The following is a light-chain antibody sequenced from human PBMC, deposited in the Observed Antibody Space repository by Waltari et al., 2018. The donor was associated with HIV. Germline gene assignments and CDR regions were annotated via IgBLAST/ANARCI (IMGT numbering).Light chain of an antibody. CDR1: SSDVGSYNL. V-gene: IGLV2-23*02. Sequence: QSALTQPASVSGSPGQSIPISCTGTSSDVGSYNLVSWYQQHPGKAPKLMIYEVSKRPSGVSNRFYGSKSGNTASMTSSGLQAEDEADDYCCSYAGSSTLVFGGGTKLTVL. CDR3: CSYAGSSTLV. CDR2: EVS. J-gene: IGLJ2*01.